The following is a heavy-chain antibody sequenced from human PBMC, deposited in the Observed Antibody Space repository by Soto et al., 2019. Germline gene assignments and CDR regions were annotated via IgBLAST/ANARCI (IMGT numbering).Heavy chain of an antibody. CDR3: ERDASPYSSAATFQH. CDR1: GYTFTSYG. J-gene: IGHJ1*01. CDR2: ISAYNGNT. D-gene: IGHD6-19*01. V-gene: IGHV1-18*01. Sequence: ASVKVSCKASGYTFTSYGVSWVRQAPGQGLEWMGWISAYNGNTNYAQKLQGRVTMTTDTSTSTAYMELRSLRSDDTAVYYCERDASPYSSAATFQHWGQGTLVNVSS.